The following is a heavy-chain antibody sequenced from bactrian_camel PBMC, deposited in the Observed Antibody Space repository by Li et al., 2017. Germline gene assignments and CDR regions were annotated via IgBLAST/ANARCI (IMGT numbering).Heavy chain of an antibody. D-gene: IGHD1*01. V-gene: IGHV3-2*01. CDR3: AADDGLTILANFLSQYDYTY. CDR2: IASDGSRT. J-gene: IGHJ4*01. CDR1: GFTFGYYY. Sequence: HVQLVESGGGLVQPGGSVRLSCAASGFTFGYYYMIWVRQAPGKGLEWVSSIASDGSRTYYVNSVKGRFTTSRDNAKNTVYLQMNSLKPDDTAMYYCAADDGLTILANFLSQYDYTYWGQGTQVTVS.